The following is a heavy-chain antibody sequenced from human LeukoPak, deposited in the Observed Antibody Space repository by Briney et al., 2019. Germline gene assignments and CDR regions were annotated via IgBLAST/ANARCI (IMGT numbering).Heavy chain of an antibody. CDR2: IYSGGST. CDR3: TLTTNYYYGMDV. Sequence: PGGSLRLSCAASGFTVSSNYMSWVRPAPGKGLEWVSVIYSGGSTYYADSVKGRFTISRDNSKNTLYLQMNSLRAEDTAVYYCTLTTNYYYGMDVWGQGTTVTVSS. V-gene: IGHV3-53*01. J-gene: IGHJ6*02. CDR1: GFTVSSNY. D-gene: IGHD4/OR15-4a*01.